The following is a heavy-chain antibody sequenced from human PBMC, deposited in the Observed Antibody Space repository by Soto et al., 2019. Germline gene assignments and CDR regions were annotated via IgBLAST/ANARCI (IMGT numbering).Heavy chain of an antibody. Sequence: QVQLQESGPGLVKPSETLSLTCTVSGGSIRSYYWSWIRQPPGKGLEWIGYINYSGSTKYNPSLKSRVTTSVDTSKNQFSLKRSSVTAADTAVYYCARRYGSAIDYWGQGTLVTVSS. V-gene: IGHV4-59*08. D-gene: IGHD1-26*01. J-gene: IGHJ4*02. CDR1: GGSIRSYY. CDR2: INYSGST. CDR3: ARRYGSAIDY.